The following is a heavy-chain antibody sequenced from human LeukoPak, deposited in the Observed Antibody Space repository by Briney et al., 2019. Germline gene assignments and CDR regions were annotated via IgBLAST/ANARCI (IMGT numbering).Heavy chain of an antibody. CDR2: IYPGDSDT. Sequence: GESLKISCKGSGYSFTSYWIGWVRQMPGKGLEWMGIIYPGDSDTRYSPSFQGQVTISADKSISTAYLQWSSLKASDTAMYYCARAGSADDPEYYYDSSGYYYGFDYWGQGTLVTVSS. CDR3: ARAGSADDPEYYYDSSGYYYGFDY. J-gene: IGHJ4*02. CDR1: GYSFTSYW. D-gene: IGHD3-22*01. V-gene: IGHV5-51*01.